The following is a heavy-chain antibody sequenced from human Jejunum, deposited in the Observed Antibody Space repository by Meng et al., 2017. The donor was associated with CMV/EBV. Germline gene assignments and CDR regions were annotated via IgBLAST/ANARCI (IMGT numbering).Heavy chain of an antibody. J-gene: IGHJ4*02. CDR2: YYSGST. Sequence: TVACDTLSNNYWSWIRQSTEKGLEWIVYYSGSTNYTPSLRSRVTMALDTSKNQLSLRLSFVTVEDTAVYYCARDPKASSWYHFDYWGQGMLVTVSS. V-gene: IGHV4-59*01. CDR3: ARDPKASSWYHFDY. D-gene: IGHD6-13*01. CDR1: CDTLSNNY.